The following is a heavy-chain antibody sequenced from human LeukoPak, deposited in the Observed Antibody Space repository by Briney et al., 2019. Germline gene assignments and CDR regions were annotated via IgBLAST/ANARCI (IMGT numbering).Heavy chain of an antibody. J-gene: IGHJ6*03. Sequence: SETLSLTCTVSGGSISSGSYYWSWIRQPAGKGLEWIGRIYTSGSTNYNPSLKSRVTISLDTSRNQVSLKVSSVTAADMAVYYCARDVVGATGDYYSYYMAVGGKGPTVTVPS. CDR2: IYTSGST. CDR1: GGSISSGSYY. CDR3: ARDVVGATGDYYSYYMAV. D-gene: IGHD1-26*01. V-gene: IGHV4-61*02.